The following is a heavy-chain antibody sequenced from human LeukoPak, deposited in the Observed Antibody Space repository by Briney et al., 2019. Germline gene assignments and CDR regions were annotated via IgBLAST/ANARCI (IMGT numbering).Heavy chain of an antibody. D-gene: IGHD3-16*01. CDR3: ARVSGGSVIFHY. CDR1: GGSISSGDYY. J-gene: IGHJ4*02. Sequence: SQTLSLTCAVSGGSISSGDYYWTWIRQHPGKGLEWIGYIYYTGSTYYNPSLKSRVILSVDTSKNQFSLWLNSVTAADTAIYYCARVSGGSVIFHYWGQGALVTVSS. CDR2: IYYTGST. V-gene: IGHV4-31*11.